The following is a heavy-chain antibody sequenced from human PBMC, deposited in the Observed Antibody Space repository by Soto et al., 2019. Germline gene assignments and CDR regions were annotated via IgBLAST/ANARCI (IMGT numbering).Heavy chain of an antibody. Sequence: GASVKVSCKASGYTFTSYDINWVRQATGQGLEWMGWMNPNSGNTDYAQKFQGRVTMTTDTSTSTAYMELRSLRSDDTAVYYCARRQWLAPIDSWGQGTLVT. CDR1: GYTFTSYD. CDR3: ARRQWLAPIDS. V-gene: IGHV1-8*01. J-gene: IGHJ4*02. D-gene: IGHD6-19*01. CDR2: MNPNSGNT.